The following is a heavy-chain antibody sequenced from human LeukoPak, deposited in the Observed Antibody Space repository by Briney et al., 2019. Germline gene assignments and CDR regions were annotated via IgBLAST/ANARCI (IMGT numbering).Heavy chain of an antibody. CDR1: GYTFTSYG. CDR2: ISAYNGNT. D-gene: IGHD3-9*01. J-gene: IGHJ4*02. CDR3: ARDIRELRYFDWLLDTDY. V-gene: IGHV1-18*01. Sequence: ASVKVSCKASGYTFTSYGISWVRQAPGQGLEWMGWISAYNGNTNYAQKLQGRVTMTTDTPTSTVYMELRSLRSDDTAVYYCARDIRELRYFDWLLDTDYWGQGTLVTVSS.